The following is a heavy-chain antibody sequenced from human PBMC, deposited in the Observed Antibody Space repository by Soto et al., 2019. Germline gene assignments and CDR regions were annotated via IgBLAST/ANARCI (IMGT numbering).Heavy chain of an antibody. Sequence: PGGSLRLSCAGSGFTFRWFGMNWVRQAPGKGLEWVARISNDGSNEYYVDSVKGRFTISRDNAKNSLYLQMNSLRAEDTAVYYCARDRVTYYYGSGSYYNANYGMDVWGQGTTVTVSS. CDR2: ISNDGSNE. J-gene: IGHJ6*02. CDR3: ARDRVTYYYGSGSYYNANYGMDV. CDR1: GFTFRWFG. V-gene: IGHV3-30*03. D-gene: IGHD3-10*01.